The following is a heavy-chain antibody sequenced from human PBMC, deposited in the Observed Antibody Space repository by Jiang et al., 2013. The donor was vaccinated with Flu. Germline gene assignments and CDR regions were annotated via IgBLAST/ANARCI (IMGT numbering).Heavy chain of an antibody. V-gene: IGHV5-51*01. J-gene: IGHJ3*02. CDR3: ARPMTTVTPDAFDI. CDR1: GYSFTSYW. D-gene: IGHD4-17*01. CDR2: IYPGDSDT. Sequence: SCKGSGYSFTSYWIGWVRQMPGKGLEWMGIIYPGDSDTRYSPSSQGQVTISADKSISTAYLQWSSLKASDTAMYYCARPMTTVTPDAFDIWGQGTMVTVSS.